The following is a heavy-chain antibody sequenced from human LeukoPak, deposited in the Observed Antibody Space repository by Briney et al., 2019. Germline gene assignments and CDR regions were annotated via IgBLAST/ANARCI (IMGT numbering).Heavy chain of an antibody. CDR1: GGSISSYY. V-gene: IGHV4-4*07. J-gene: IGHJ4*02. CDR3: AREPDSSSWYYFDY. Sequence: PSETLSLTCTVSGGSISSYYWSWIRQPAGKGLEWIGRIYTSGSTNYNPSLKSRVTMSVDTSKSQFSLKLSSVTAADTAVYYCAREPDSSSWYYFDYWGQGTLVTVSS. D-gene: IGHD6-13*01. CDR2: IYTSGST.